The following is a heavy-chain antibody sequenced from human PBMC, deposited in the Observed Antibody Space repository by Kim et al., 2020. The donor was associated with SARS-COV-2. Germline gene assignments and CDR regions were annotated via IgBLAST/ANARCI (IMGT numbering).Heavy chain of an antibody. V-gene: IGHV3-30*18. D-gene: IGHD5-12*01. CDR3: AKGEGMATEDFDY. J-gene: IGHJ4*02. CDR2: ISYDGGNK. Sequence: GGSLRLSCAASGFTFSSYGMHWVRQAPGKGLEWVAVISYDGGNKYYADSVKGRFTISRDNSKNTLYLQMNSLRAEDTAVYYCAKGEGMATEDFDYWGQGTLVTVSS. CDR1: GFTFSSYG.